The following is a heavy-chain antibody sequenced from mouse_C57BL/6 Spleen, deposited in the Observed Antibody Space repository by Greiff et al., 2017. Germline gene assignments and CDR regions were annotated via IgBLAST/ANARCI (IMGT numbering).Heavy chain of an antibody. CDR2: IDPYNGAT. J-gene: IGHJ3*01. CDR1: GYNITDYY. CDR3: ARYWDYDGTWFAY. Sequence: EVQLQQSGPVLVKPGASVKLSCTASGYNITDYYMHWVKQSPGKSLEWIGIIDPYNGATSYNQKFKGKATLTVDKSSSTAYMELNSLTSEDTAVYYCARYWDYDGTWFAYWGQGTMVTVSA. D-gene: IGHD2-4*01. V-gene: IGHV1-19*01.